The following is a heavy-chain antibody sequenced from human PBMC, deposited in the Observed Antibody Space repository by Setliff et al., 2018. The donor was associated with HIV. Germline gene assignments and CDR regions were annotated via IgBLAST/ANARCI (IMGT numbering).Heavy chain of an antibody. V-gene: IGHV3-30*04. CDR3: ARDRDEYVHYYDSSGYSRGGLDYGMDV. CDR2: ISYDGSNI. J-gene: IGHJ6*02. Sequence: QPGGSLRLSCAASGFTFSHYPMHWVRQAPGKGLEWVAIISYDGSNIHYADSVKGRFTISRDNSKDTLYLQMNSLRAEDTAVYYCARDRDEYVHYYDSSGYSRGGLDYGMDVWGQGTTVTVSS. CDR1: GFTFSHYP. D-gene: IGHD3-22*01.